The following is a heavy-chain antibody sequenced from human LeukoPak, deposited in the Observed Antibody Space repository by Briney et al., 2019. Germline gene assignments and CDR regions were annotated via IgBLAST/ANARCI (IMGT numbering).Heavy chain of an antibody. V-gene: IGHV4-39*01. CDR3: ARHLFGSGYYPDY. D-gene: IGHD3-22*01. CDR2: IYSSGST. Sequence: PSETLSLTCSVSGGSIISSIYSWGWIRQPPGKGLEWIGTIYSSGSTYYNPSLKSRVTISVDTSKNQLSLKLTSVTATDTAVYYCARHLFGSGYYPDYWGQGTLVTVSS. J-gene: IGHJ4*02. CDR1: GGSIISSIYS.